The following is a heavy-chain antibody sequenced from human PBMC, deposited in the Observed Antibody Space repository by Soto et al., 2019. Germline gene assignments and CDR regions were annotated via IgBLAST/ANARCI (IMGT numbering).Heavy chain of an antibody. D-gene: IGHD6-13*01. CDR2: IYYSGST. V-gene: IGHV4-59*08. Sequence: SETLSLTCTVSGGSISSYYWSWIRQPPGKGLEWIGYIYYSGSTNYNPSPNSRVTISVDTSKNQFSLKLSSVTAADTAVYYCARQYGLEIAGQTNWLDRWGQGTLVNAPQ. CDR3: ARQYGLEIAGQTNWLDR. CDR1: GGSISSYY. J-gene: IGHJ5*02.